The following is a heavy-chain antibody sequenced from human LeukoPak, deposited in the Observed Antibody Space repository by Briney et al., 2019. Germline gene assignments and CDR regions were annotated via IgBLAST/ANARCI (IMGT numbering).Heavy chain of an antibody. CDR2: IYYSGST. V-gene: IGHV4-39*01. CDR1: GGSISSSSYY. J-gene: IGHJ3*02. CDR3: ARLFDDYDILTGYYSAFDI. Sequence: SETLSLTCTVSGGSISSSSYYWGWIRQPPGKGLEWIGSIYYSGSTYYNPSLKSRVTISVDTSRNQFSLKLSSVTAADTAVYYCARLFDDYDILTGYYSAFDIWGQGTMVTVSS. D-gene: IGHD3-9*01.